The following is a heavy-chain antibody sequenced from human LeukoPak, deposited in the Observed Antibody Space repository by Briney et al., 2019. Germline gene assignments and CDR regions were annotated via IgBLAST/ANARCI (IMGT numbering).Heavy chain of an antibody. CDR2: IYYSGST. J-gene: IGHJ3*02. D-gene: IGHD2-2*01. Sequence: SETLSLTCTVSGGSISSYYWSWIRQPPGKGLEWIGYIYYSGSTNYNPSLKSRVTISVDTSKNQFSLKLSSVTAADTAVYYCARDPRTDCSSTSCDAFDIWGQGTMVTVSS. V-gene: IGHV4-59*12. CDR1: GGSISSYY. CDR3: ARDPRTDCSSTSCDAFDI.